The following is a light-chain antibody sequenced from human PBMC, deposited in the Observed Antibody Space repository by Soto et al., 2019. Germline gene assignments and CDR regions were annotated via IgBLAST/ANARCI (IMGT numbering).Light chain of an antibody. V-gene: IGKV3-15*01. Sequence: EIVMTQSPGTLSVSPGERATLSCRASQSVSSNLAWYQQKPGQAPRLLIYGASTRATGIPARFSGSGSGTEFTLTISSLEPEDFAVYYCQQRSNWPPYTFGQGTKLEIK. J-gene: IGKJ2*01. CDR1: QSVSSN. CDR3: QQRSNWPPYT. CDR2: GAS.